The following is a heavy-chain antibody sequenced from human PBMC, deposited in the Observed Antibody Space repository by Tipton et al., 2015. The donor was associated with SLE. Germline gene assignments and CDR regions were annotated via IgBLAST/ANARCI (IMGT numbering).Heavy chain of an antibody. J-gene: IGHJ4*02. CDR1: GGSFSGYY. CDR2: INHSGCT. D-gene: IGHD5-18*01. V-gene: IGHV4-34*01. Sequence: TLSLTCAVYGGSFSGYYWSWIRQPPGKGLEWIGEINHSGCTNYNPSLKSRVTISVDTSKNQFSLKLSSVTAADTAVYYCARVNPSYGLDYWGQGTLVTVSS. CDR3: ARVNPSYGLDY.